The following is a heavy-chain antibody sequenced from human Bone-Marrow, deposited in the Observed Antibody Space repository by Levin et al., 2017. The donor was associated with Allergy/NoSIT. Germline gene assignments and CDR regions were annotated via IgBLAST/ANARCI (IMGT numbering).Heavy chain of an antibody. Sequence: GGSLRLSCTGSGFSFSSYAMSWVRQAPGKGLQWVSGISASGGTTYYADSVKGRFTISRDNSKKTLYLQVNSLRAEDTALYYCGKDPNGDFVGAFDIWGQGTMVTVSS. CDR3: GKDPNGDFVGAFDI. J-gene: IGHJ3*02. V-gene: IGHV3-23*01. CDR1: GFSFSSYA. D-gene: IGHD4-17*01. CDR2: ISASGGTT.